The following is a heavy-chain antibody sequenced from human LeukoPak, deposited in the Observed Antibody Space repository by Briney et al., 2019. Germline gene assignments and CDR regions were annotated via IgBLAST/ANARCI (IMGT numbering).Heavy chain of an antibody. J-gene: IGHJ4*02. CDR1: GGSINSSSNQ. CDR3: AKIPIVIVPAYFDS. D-gene: IGHD2-2*01. CDR2: ISYSGNT. V-gene: IGHV4-39*01. Sequence: SETLSLTCTVSGGSINSSSNQWGWIRQPPGKGLEWIGSISYSGNTYYKPSLKSRVTVSVDTSKKQFSLKLSSATAADTAVYFCAKIPIVIVPAYFDSWGQGTLVTVSS.